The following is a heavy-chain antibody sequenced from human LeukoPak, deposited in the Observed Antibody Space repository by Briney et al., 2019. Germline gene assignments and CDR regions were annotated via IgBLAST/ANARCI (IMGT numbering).Heavy chain of an antibody. J-gene: IGHJ4*02. CDR1: GGSISSYY. Sequence: SESLSLTCTVSGGSISSYYWSWIRQPPGKGLEWIGYIYYSGSTNYNPSLKSRVTISVDTSKNQFSLKLSSVTAADTAVYYCAREVRVYPSYYFDYWGQGTLVTVSS. CDR3: AREVRVYPSYYFDY. V-gene: IGHV4-59*01. CDR2: IYYSGST. D-gene: IGHD3-10*01.